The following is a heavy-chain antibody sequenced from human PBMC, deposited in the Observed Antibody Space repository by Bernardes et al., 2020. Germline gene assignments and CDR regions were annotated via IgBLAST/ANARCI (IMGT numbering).Heavy chain of an antibody. Sequence: ASVKVSCKASGYTFTSYDTNWVRQATGQGLEWMGWMNPNSGNTGYAQKFQGRVTMTRNTSISTAYMELSSLRSEDTAVYYCARGAIVVVSKHVDAFDLWRHGTIVTVSS. CDR3: ARGAIVVVSKHVDAFDL. CDR1: GYTFTSYD. J-gene: IGHJ3*01. V-gene: IGHV1-8*01. D-gene: IGHD3-22*01. CDR2: MNPNSGNT.